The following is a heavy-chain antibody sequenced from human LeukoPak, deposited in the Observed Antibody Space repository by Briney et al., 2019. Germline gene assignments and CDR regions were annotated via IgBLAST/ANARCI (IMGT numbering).Heavy chain of an antibody. CDR2: INPNSGGT. Sequence: ASVKVSCKTSGYTFTDYYIHWVRQAPGQGLDWMGWINPNSGGTYYARKFQGRVTMTRDTSISTAYMELSRLRSDDTAVYYCAREILTTTHYWGQGTLVTVSS. CDR3: AREILTTTHY. D-gene: IGHD4-11*01. J-gene: IGHJ4*02. V-gene: IGHV1-2*02. CDR1: GYTFTDYY.